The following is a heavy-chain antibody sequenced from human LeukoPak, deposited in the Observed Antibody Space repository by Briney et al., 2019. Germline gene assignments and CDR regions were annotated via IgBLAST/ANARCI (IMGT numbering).Heavy chain of an antibody. CDR2: IVVGSGNT. V-gene: IGHV1-58*02. CDR3: AADLSGYDYVWGTEPVYWFDP. Sequence: GASVKVSCKASGFTFTSSAMQWVRQARGQRLEWIGWIVVGSGNTNYAQKFQERVTITRDMSTSTAYMELSSLRSEDTAVYYCAADLSGYDYVWGTEPVYWFDPWGQGTLVTVSS. CDR1: GFTFTSSA. J-gene: IGHJ5*02. D-gene: IGHD3-16*01.